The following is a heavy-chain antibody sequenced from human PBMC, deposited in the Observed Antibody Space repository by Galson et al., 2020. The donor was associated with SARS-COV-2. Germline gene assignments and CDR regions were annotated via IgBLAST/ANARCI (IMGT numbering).Heavy chain of an antibody. Sequence: ASVKVSCKSSGYTFNTYGISWVRQAPGQGLEWMGWISPNSGNTYYAQKSQGRVTLTRDKFTSTVYMDLRGLTSDDTAVYFCARDWSTSRRGAFDIWGQGTQVTVSS. CDR3: ARDWSTSRRGAFDI. CDR2: ISPNSGNT. V-gene: IGHV1-18*01. CDR1: GYTFNTYG. D-gene: IGHD3-3*01. J-gene: IGHJ3*02.